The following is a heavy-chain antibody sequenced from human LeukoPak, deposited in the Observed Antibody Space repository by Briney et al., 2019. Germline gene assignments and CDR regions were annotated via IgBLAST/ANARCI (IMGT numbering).Heavy chain of an antibody. Sequence: PGGSLRLSCAASGFTFSSYAMSWVRQAPGKGLEWVSGISGSGGSTYYADSMKGRFTISRDNSKNTLYLQMNSLRAEDTAVYYCAKAQHNSSWPANPNWGQGTLVTVSS. V-gene: IGHV3-23*01. CDR2: ISGSGGST. D-gene: IGHD6-13*01. J-gene: IGHJ4*02. CDR3: AKAQHNSSWPANPN. CDR1: GFTFSSYA.